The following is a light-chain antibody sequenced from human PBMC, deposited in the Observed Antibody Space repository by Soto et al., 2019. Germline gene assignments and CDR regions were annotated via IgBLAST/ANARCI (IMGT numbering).Light chain of an antibody. Sequence: IVLTQSPGTLSLSQGERAXXXXXXSQSVSSSYLAWYQQKPGQAPRLLIYDASISATGIPDRFSGSGSGTDFTLTISRLEPEDFAVYYCQQYGSSPRTFGQVTKVDIK. CDR1: QSVSSSY. CDR3: QQYGSSPRT. CDR2: DAS. J-gene: IGKJ1*01. V-gene: IGKV3-20*01.